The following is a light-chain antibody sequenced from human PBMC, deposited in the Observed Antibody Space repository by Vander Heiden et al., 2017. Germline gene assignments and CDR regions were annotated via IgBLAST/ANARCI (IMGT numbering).Light chain of an antibody. Sequence: QSPSSLSPSVRDRVTITCRASQSISSYLNWYQQKPGKAPKLLIYAASSLQSGVPSRFSGSGSGTDFTLTISSLQPEDFATYYCQQSYSTPWTFGQGTKVEIK. V-gene: IGKV1-39*01. CDR3: QQSYSTPWT. CDR1: QSISSY. CDR2: AAS. J-gene: IGKJ1*01.